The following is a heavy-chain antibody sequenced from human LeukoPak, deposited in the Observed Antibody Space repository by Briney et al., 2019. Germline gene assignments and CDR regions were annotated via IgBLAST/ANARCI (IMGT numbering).Heavy chain of an antibody. D-gene: IGHD3-16*01. CDR1: GFTFSSYS. J-gene: IGHJ6*02. CDR3: ARGGGLDV. V-gene: IGHV3-7*03. CDR2: INHNGNVN. Sequence: GGSLRLSCAASGFTFSSYSMNWVRQAPGKGLEWVASINHNGNVNYYVDSVKGRFTISRDNAKNSLYLQMSNLRAEDTAVYFCARGGGLDVWGQGATVTVSS.